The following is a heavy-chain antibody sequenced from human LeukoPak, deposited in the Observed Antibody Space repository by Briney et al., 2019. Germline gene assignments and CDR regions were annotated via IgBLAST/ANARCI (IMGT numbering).Heavy chain of an antibody. V-gene: IGHV4-59*01. J-gene: IGHJ4*02. CDR3: ARGSSSWYFDY. CDR2: IYYSGST. CDR1: GGSISSYY. Sequence: SETLSLTCTVSGGSISSYYWSWIRQPPGKGLEWIGYIYYSGSTNYNPSLKSRVTISVDTSKNQFSLKLSSVTAADTVVYYCARGSSSWYFDYWGQGTLVTVSS. D-gene: IGHD6-13*01.